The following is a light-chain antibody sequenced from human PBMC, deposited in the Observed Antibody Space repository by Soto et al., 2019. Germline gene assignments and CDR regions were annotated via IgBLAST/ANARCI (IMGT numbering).Light chain of an antibody. CDR3: SLYTCENTYD. J-gene: IGLJ1*01. CDR1: SSDFVSYNR. V-gene: IGLV2-18*01. CDR2: EAS. Sequence: QSVLTQPPSVSGSRGQSVTIPCTGTSSDFVSYNRVSWYQQPPGTAPKLIIYEASNRPSGVPDRFSGSKSGNTASLTISGLQAADEADYYCSLYTCENTYDVGTGTKV.